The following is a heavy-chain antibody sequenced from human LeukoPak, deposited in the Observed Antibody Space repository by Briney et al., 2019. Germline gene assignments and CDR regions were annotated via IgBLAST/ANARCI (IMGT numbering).Heavy chain of an antibody. J-gene: IGHJ4*02. CDR1: GFTFSTYE. CDR3: TRAPIGAAGPFDF. CDR2: ISSSGRTI. V-gene: IGHV3-48*03. Sequence: GGSLRLSCAASGFTFSTYEMNWVRQAPGKGLEWVSYISSSGRTIYYADSVKGRFTISRDNAKNSLYLQMNSLRAEDTAVYCCTRAPIGAAGPFDFWGQGTLVTVSS. D-gene: IGHD6-13*01.